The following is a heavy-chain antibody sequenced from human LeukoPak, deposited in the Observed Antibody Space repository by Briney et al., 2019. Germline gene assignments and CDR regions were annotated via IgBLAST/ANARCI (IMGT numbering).Heavy chain of an antibody. V-gene: IGHV3-48*01. CDR3: ARSYGDYYYYYYMDV. Sequence: GGSLRLSCAASGFNFNNYNMNWVRQAPGKGLEWVSYITLSSSTTYYADSVKGRFTISRDNAKKSLYLQMNSLRAEDTAVYYCARSYGDYYYYYYMDVWGKGTTVTISS. CDR2: ITLSSSTT. CDR1: GFNFNNYN. D-gene: IGHD4-17*01. J-gene: IGHJ6*03.